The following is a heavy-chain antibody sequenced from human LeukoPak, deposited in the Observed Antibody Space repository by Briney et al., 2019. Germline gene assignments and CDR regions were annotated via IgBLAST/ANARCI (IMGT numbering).Heavy chain of an antibody. J-gene: IGHJ4*02. Sequence: GGSLRLSCAASGFTFSSYAMTWVRQAPGKGLEWVSAINASGGSTYYADSVKGRFTISRDNSKNMLYLQMSSLRAEDTAVYYCAKVPSRGIPYYFDYWGQGTLVTVSS. CDR2: INASGGST. D-gene: IGHD3-10*01. CDR1: GFTFSSYA. V-gene: IGHV3-23*01. CDR3: AKVPSRGIPYYFDY.